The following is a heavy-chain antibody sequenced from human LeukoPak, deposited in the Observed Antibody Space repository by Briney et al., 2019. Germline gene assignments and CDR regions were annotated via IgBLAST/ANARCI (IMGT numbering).Heavy chain of an antibody. CDR3: VMETRETVGVTTMWTDS. D-gene: IGHD1-26*01. Sequence: GGSLRLSCAASGFTFSSYWMSWVRQAPGKGLEWVANIKQDGSEKYYADSVKGRFTISRDNSKNTLYLQMNSLRPEDTAVYYYVMETRETVGVTTMWTDSWGQGTLVTVSS. CDR1: GFTFSSYW. CDR2: IKQDGSEK. V-gene: IGHV3-7*01. J-gene: IGHJ4*02.